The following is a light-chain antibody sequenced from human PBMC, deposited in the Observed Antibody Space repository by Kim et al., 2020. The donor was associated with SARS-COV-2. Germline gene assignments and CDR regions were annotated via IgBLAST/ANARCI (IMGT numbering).Light chain of an antibody. V-gene: IGKV3-15*01. CDR3: QQYNTWPRK. Sequence: VPPGERPPLACRASQNIYTNLAWYQQKPGQAPRVVMYGTSTRAAGVPARFSGSGSGTAFTLTISSLQSEDFAVYYCQQYNTWPRKFGQGTKVDIK. J-gene: IGKJ1*01. CDR2: GTS. CDR1: QNIYTN.